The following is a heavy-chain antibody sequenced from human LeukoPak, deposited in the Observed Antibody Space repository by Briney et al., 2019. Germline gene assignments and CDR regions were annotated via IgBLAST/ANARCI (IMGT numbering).Heavy chain of an antibody. D-gene: IGHD5-18*01. J-gene: IGHJ4*02. CDR1: GFTFSSYG. Sequence: GGSLRLSCAASGFTFSSYGMSWVRQAPGKGLEWVSAISGSGGSTYYADSVKGRFTISRDNSKNTLYLQMNSLRAEDTAVYYCAKRIQSAMAMGYWGQGTLVTVSS. CDR2: ISGSGGST. V-gene: IGHV3-23*01. CDR3: AKRIQSAMAMGY.